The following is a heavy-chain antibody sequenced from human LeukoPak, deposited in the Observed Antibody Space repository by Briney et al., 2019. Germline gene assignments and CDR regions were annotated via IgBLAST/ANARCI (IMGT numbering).Heavy chain of an antibody. CDR2: ISGYNGNT. Sequence: ASVKVSCKASGYTFTSYDISWVRQAPGQGLEWMGWISGYNGNTNYAQELQGRVTMTTDTSTSAAYMELRSLRSDDTAVYYCARDTPSRRDGYDFDYWGQGTLVTVSS. V-gene: IGHV1-18*01. D-gene: IGHD5-24*01. J-gene: IGHJ4*02. CDR3: ARDTPSRRDGYDFDY. CDR1: GYTFTSYD.